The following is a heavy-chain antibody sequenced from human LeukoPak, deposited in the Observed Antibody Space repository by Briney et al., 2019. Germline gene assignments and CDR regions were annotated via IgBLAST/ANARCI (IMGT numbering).Heavy chain of an antibody. CDR3: ASHKENFYDSSGNY. D-gene: IGHD3-22*01. CDR1: GFTFTSSA. Sequence: GGSLRLSCAASGFTFTSSAMSWVRQAPGKGLECVSSISGSGGSTDYAGSVKGRFTISRDNSKDTLYLQMNGLRAEDTAVYYCASHKENFYDSSGNYWGQGTLITVSS. J-gene: IGHJ4*02. V-gene: IGHV3-23*01. CDR2: ISGSGGST.